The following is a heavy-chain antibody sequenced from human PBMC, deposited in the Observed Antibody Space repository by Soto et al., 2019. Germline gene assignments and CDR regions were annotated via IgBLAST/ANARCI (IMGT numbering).Heavy chain of an antibody. J-gene: IGHJ6*03. CDR2: IYYSGST. D-gene: IGHD4-17*01. V-gene: IGHV4-39*01. Sequence: SETLSLTCTVSGGSISSSSYYWGWIRQPPGKGLEWIGSIYYSGSTYYNPSLKSRVTISVDTSANQFSLKLSSVTAADTAVYYCARPVSLLTVRPGDYYYYYYMDVWGKGTTVTVSS. CDR3: ARPVSLLTVRPGDYYYYYYMDV. CDR1: GGSISSSSYY.